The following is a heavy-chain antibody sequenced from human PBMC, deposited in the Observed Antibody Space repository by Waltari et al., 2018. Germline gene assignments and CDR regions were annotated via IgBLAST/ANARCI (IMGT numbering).Heavy chain of an antibody. J-gene: IGHJ3*02. CDR1: GFTFSRDG. Sequence: VQLVESGGGVVQPGGSLRLPCAASGFTFSRDGMHWVRQAPGQGLEWVAFIRYDGSNKYYADSVKGRFTISRDNSKNTLYLQMNSLRAEDTAVYYCAKEQSYGDYGGAFDIWGQGTMVTVSS. D-gene: IGHD4-17*01. V-gene: IGHV3-30*02. CDR3: AKEQSYGDYGGAFDI. CDR2: IRYDGSNK.